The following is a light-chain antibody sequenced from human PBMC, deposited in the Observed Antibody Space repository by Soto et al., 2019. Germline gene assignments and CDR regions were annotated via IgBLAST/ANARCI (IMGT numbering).Light chain of an antibody. CDR2: WAS. Sequence: DIVMTQSPDSLAVSLGERATINCKSSQSVLYSSNNKNYLAWYQQKPGQPPKLLIYWASTRESGVPDRFSGSGSGTDFTLTISSLQAEDVAVYYCQRYYSSPWTFGQGTEVEIK. J-gene: IGKJ1*01. V-gene: IGKV4-1*01. CDR1: QSVLYSSNNKNY. CDR3: QRYYSSPWT.